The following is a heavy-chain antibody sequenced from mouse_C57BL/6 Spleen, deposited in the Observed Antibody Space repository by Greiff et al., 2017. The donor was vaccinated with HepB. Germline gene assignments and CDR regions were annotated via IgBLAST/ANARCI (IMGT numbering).Heavy chain of an antibody. CDR2: INPNNGGT. J-gene: IGHJ2*01. Sequence: VQLQQSGPELVKPGASVKISCKASGYTFTDYYMNWVKQSHGKSLEWIGDINPNNGGTSYNQKFKGKATLTVDKSSSTAYMELRSLTSEDSAVYYCARWGLRTSLFDYWGQGTTLTVSS. CDR1: GYTFTDYY. V-gene: IGHV1-26*01. CDR3: ARWGLRTSLFDY. D-gene: IGHD2-4*01.